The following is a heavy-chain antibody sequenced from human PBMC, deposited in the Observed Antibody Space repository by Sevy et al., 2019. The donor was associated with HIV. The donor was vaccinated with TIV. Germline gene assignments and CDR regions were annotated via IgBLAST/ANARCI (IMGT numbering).Heavy chain of an antibody. Sequence: GGSLRLSCVVSGLTFSSDSMNWVRQAPGKGLEWLAYISSSSRTIYYADSVEGRFTISRDNKKKSVFLQMNNLRDEDSATYCARDVDTPFVRSFDSWGQGTLVTVSS. J-gene: IGHJ4*02. D-gene: IGHD5-18*01. V-gene: IGHV3-48*02. CDR2: ISSSSRTI. CDR3: ARDVDTPFVRSFDS. CDR1: GLTFSSDS.